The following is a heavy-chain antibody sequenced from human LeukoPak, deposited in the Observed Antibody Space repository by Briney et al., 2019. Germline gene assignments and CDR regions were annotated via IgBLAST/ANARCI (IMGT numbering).Heavy chain of an antibody. Sequence: GRSLRLSCAASGFTFSSYGMHWDRQAPGKGLEWVAVISYDGSNEYYADSVKGRFTISRDNSKNTMYLQMNSLRAEDTAVYYCATSRVRFSLSGSFDYWGQGTLVTVSS. CDR2: ISYDGSNE. CDR1: GFTFSSYG. V-gene: IGHV3-30*03. CDR3: ATSRVRFSLSGSFDY. D-gene: IGHD3-10*01. J-gene: IGHJ4*02.